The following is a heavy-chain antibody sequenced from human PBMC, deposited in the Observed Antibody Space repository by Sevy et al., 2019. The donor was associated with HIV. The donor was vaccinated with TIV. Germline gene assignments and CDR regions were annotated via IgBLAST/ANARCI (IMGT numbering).Heavy chain of an antibody. CDR2: IWYDGSNK. D-gene: IGHD4-17*01. CDR3: ARDFRDYGDAFDH. J-gene: IGHJ4*02. CDR1: GFTFSSYG. V-gene: IGHV3-33*01. Sequence: GGSLRLSCAASGFTFSSYGMHWVRQAPGKGLEWVAVIWYDGSNKYYADSVKGRFTISRDNSKNTLYLQMNSLRAEDTAVYYCARDFRDYGDAFDHWGQGTLVTVSS.